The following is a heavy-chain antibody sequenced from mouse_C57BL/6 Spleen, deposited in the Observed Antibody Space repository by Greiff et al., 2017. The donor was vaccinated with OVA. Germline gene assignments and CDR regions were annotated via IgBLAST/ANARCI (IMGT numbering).Heavy chain of an antibody. D-gene: IGHD2-4*01. CDR2: ISDGGSYT. J-gene: IGHJ3*01. V-gene: IGHV5-4*03. Sequence: EVNVVESGGGLVKPGGSLKLSCAASGFTFSSYAMSWVRQTPEKRLEWVATISDGGSYTYYPDNVKGRFTISRDNAKNNLYLQMSHLKSEDTAMYYCATYDYDGGFAYWGQGTLVTVSA. CDR3: ATYDYDGGFAY. CDR1: GFTFSSYA.